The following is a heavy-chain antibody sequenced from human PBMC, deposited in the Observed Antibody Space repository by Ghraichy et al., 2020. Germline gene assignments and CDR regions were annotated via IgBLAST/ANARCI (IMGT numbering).Heavy chain of an antibody. Sequence: SETLSLTCTVSGGSISSYYWSWIRQPPGKGLEWIGYIYYSGSTNYNPSLKSRVTISVDTSKNQFSLKLSSVTAADTAVYYCARGAPLSIAVVYYYYYYYMDVWGKGTTVTVSS. V-gene: IGHV4-59*01. CDR2: IYYSGST. D-gene: IGHD6-19*01. CDR1: GGSISSYY. CDR3: ARGAPLSIAVVYYYYYYYMDV. J-gene: IGHJ6*03.